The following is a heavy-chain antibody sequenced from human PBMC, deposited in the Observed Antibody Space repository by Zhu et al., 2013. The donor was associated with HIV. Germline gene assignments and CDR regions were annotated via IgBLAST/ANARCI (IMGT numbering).Heavy chain of an antibody. CDR3: ARDYPSDYYDSSGYWYYFDY. CDR1: GYTFTSYG. J-gene: IGHJ4*02. V-gene: IGHV1-18*04. Sequence: QVQLVQSGAEVKKPGASVKVSCKASGYTFTSYGISWVRQAPGQGLEWMGWISAYNGNTNYAQKLQGRVTMTTDTSTSTAYMELRSLRSDDTAVYYCARDYPSDYYDSSGYWYYFDYWGQGTLVTVSS. CDR2: ISAYNGNT. D-gene: IGHD3-22*01.